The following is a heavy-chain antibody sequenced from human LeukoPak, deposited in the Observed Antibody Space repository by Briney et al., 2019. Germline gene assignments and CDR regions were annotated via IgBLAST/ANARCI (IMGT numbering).Heavy chain of an antibody. CDR2: IYYSGIT. J-gene: IGHJ4*02. CDR3: AREVGATHY. Sequence: SQTLSLTCTVSGGSISSGDYYWSWIRQPPGKGLEWIGSIYYSGITNYNPSLKNRGTISVDTSKNHFSLQLRSVTAADTAVYYCAREVGATHYWGQGTLVTVSS. CDR1: GGSISSGDYY. D-gene: IGHD1-26*01. V-gene: IGHV4-61*03.